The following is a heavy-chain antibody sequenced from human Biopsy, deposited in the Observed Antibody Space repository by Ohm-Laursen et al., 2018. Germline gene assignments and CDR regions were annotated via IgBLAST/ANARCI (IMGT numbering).Heavy chain of an antibody. CDR1: GGAISSHY. D-gene: IGHD6-19*01. J-gene: IGHJ6*02. V-gene: IGHV4-59*11. CDR3: ARGQDSSYLAYGMDV. CDR2: IYNRGST. Sequence: SHTLSLTCTVSGGAISSHYWSWIPQPPGKGLEWIGYIYNRGSTKYNSSLKSRVIISVNTSKNQFSLTVRSVTAADTAMYYCARGQDSSYLAYGMDVWGQGTTVTVSS.